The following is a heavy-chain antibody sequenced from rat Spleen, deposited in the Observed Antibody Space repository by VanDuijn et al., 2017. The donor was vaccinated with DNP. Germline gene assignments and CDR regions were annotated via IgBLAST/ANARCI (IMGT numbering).Heavy chain of an antibody. J-gene: IGHJ4*01. Sequence: EVRLVESGGGLVQPGRSLKLSCAASGFTFSDYNMAWVRQAPKKGLEWVATIHSDGSSTYYRDSVRGRFTISRDNAKSTLYLQMNSLRSEDTATYYCTRDNYSSYMPYYYAMDAWGQGTSVTVSS. CDR3: TRDNYSSYMPYYYAMDA. D-gene: IGHD1-2*01. CDR2: IHSDGSST. CDR1: GFTFSDYN. V-gene: IGHV5-7*01.